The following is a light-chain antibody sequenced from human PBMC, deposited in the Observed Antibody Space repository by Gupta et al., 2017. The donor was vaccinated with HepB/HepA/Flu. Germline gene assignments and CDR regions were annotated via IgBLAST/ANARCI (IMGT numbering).Light chain of an antibody. CDR1: QSGLESSNKKNY. J-gene: IGKJ4*01. CDR3: QKEVSAPVT. CDR2: WAS. V-gene: IGKV4-1*01. Sequence: DIVMTPSSAYLPVSLGERATINCKSSQSGLESSNKKNYLAWYQQKPGQPPKQLMYWASTRESGVPDSFSGSGSGTDFTLTISNRQAEDVAVYYCQKEVSAPVTFGRGTRVEIK.